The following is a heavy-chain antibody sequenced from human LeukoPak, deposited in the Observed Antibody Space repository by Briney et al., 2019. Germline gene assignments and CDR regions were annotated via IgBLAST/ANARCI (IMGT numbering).Heavy chain of an antibody. CDR3: AKDPYRASSGLVDY. Sequence: GGSLRLSCATSGFTFSNYAVSWVRQAPGKGLEWVSSISGSGGTTYYVDSVKGRFTISRDNSKNTLYLQMNSLRAEDTAVYYCAKDPYRASSGLVDYWGQGTLVTVSS. CDR1: GFTFSNYA. D-gene: IGHD5-12*01. V-gene: IGHV3-23*01. J-gene: IGHJ4*02. CDR2: ISGSGGTT.